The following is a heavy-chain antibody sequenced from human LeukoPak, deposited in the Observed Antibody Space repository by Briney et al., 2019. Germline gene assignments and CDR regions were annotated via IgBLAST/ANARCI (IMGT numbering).Heavy chain of an antibody. D-gene: IGHD4-17*01. CDR2: IWNDGSNK. J-gene: IGHJ2*01. CDR1: GFTFSSYG. V-gene: IGHV3-33*06. CDR3: AKAIGGDYGYFDL. Sequence: PGRSLRLSCAASGFTFSSYGMHWVRQAPGKGLEWVAVIWNDGSNKYYADSVKGRFTISGDNSKNTLYLQMNSLRAEDTAVYYCAKAIGGDYGYFDLWGRGTLVTVSS.